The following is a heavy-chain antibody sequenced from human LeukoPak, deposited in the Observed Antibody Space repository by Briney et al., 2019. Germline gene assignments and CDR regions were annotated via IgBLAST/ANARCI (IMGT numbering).Heavy chain of an antibody. J-gene: IGHJ3*02. Sequence: GGSLRLSCAASGFTFSSYEMNWVRQAPGKGLEWVSYISSGSNIYYADSVKGRFTISRDNAKNSLYLQMNSLRAEDTAVYYCARKLQLADAFDIWGQGTMVTVSS. CDR3: ARKLQLADAFDI. D-gene: IGHD6-13*01. V-gene: IGHV3-48*03. CDR1: GFTFSSYE. CDR2: ISSGSNI.